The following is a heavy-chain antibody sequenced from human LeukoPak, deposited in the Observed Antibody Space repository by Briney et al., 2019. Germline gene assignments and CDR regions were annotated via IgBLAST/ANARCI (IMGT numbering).Heavy chain of an antibody. Sequence: ASVKVSCKASGFTFTNYDINWVRQATGQGLEWMGWMNPNSGNTGYAQKFQGRVTMTRNTSISTAYMELSSLRSEDTAVYYCARAVKTNWGYYYGMDVWGQGTTVTVSS. CDR2: MNPNSGNT. CDR3: ARAVKTNWGYYYGMDV. V-gene: IGHV1-8*01. J-gene: IGHJ6*02. CDR1: GFTFTNYD. D-gene: IGHD7-27*01.